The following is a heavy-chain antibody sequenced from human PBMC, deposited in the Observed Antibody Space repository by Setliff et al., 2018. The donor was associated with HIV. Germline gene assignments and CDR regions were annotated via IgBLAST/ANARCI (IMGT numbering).Heavy chain of an antibody. Sequence: GGSLRLSCAASGFTFSSYWMHWVRQAPGKGLVWVSRLNTDGSSTKYADSVKGRFTISRDNAKNTLYLQMDSLRGEDTAVYYCARGYYGSDLQNAMDVWGQGTMVTVSS. V-gene: IGHV3-74*03. D-gene: IGHD3-10*01. CDR2: LNTDGSST. CDR3: ARGYYGSDLQNAMDV. J-gene: IGHJ6*02. CDR1: GFTFSSYW.